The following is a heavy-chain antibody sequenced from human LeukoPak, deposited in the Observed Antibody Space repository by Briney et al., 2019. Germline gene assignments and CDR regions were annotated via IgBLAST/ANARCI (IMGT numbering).Heavy chain of an antibody. CDR2: ISGSGGST. CDR3: AKVAPTYYDFWSGYYMDY. CDR1: GFTFSSYA. V-gene: IGHV3-23*01. D-gene: IGHD3-3*01. J-gene: IGHJ4*02. Sequence: PGGSLRLSCAASGFTFSSYAMSSVRQAPGKGLEWVSAISGSGGSTYYADSVKGRFTISRDNSKNTLYLQMNSLRAEDTAVYYCAKVAPTYYDFWSGYYMDYWGQGTLVTVSS.